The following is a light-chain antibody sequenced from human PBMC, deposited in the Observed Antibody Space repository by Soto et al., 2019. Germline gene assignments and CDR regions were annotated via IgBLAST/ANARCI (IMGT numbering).Light chain of an antibody. CDR1: QSVSSN. J-gene: IGKJ5*01. Sequence: EIVLTQSPGTLSLSPGERATLSCRASQSVSSNLAWYQQTPGQAPRLLIYGASTRATGIPARFSGSGSGTEFTLTISSLQSEDFAVYYCQQYNNWPPITFGQGTRREIK. CDR2: GAS. V-gene: IGKV3-15*01. CDR3: QQYNNWPPIT.